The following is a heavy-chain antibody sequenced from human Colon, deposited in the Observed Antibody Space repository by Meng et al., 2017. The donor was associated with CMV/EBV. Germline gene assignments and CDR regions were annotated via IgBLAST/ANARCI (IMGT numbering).Heavy chain of an antibody. D-gene: IGHD3-3*01. Sequence: SVTVSCQASGYTFTGNLIHWVRQAPGQGLEWMGWISGYNGNTNYAQKFQGRFTMTTDTSTSTAYMELRSLRSDDTAVYYCARGYDFWKGHYDYWGQGTLVTVSS. CDR2: ISGYNGNT. CDR3: ARGYDFWKGHYDY. J-gene: IGHJ4*02. V-gene: IGHV1-18*04. CDR1: GYTFTGNL.